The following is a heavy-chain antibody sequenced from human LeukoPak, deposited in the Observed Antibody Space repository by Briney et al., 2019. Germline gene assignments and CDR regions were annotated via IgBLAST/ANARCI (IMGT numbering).Heavy chain of an antibody. CDR3: ARDGVIFGVVKGLFDY. J-gene: IGHJ4*02. V-gene: IGHV1-69*04. D-gene: IGHD3-3*01. CDR1: GGTFSSYA. Sequence: SVTVSCKASGGTFSSYAISWVRQAPGQGLEWMGRIIPILGIANYAQKFQGRVTITADKSTSTAYMELSSLRSEDTAVYYCARDGVIFGVVKGLFDYWGQGTLVTVSS. CDR2: IIPILGIA.